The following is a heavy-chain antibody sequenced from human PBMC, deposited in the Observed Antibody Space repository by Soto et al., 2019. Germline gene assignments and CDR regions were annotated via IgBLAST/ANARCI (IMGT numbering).Heavy chain of an antibody. V-gene: IGHV4-34*01. J-gene: IGHJ6*03. CDR1: GGSFSGYY. Sequence: PSETLSLTCAVYGGSFSGYYWSWIRQPPGKGLEWIGEINHSGSTNYNPSLKSRVTISVDTSKNQFSLKLSSVTAADTAVYYCARGRQGRHYYYYYMDVWGKGTTVTVSS. CDR3: ARGRQGRHYYYYYMDV. CDR2: INHSGST.